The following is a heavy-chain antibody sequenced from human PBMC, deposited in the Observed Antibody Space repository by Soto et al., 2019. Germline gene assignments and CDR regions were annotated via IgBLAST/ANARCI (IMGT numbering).Heavy chain of an antibody. CDR3: AKECRMYSSPHWFDP. D-gene: IGHD6-13*01. CDR1: GFTFSNAW. J-gene: IGHJ5*02. Sequence: PGGSLRLSCAASGFTFSNAWMSWVRQAPGKGLEWVSAISGSGGSTYYADSVKGRFTISRDNSKNTLYLQMNSLRAEDTAVYYCAKECRMYSSPHWFDPWGQGTLVTVSS. V-gene: IGHV3-23*01. CDR2: ISGSGGST.